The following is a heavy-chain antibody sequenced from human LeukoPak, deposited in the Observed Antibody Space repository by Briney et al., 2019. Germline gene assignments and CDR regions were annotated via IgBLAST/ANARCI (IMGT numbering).Heavy chain of an antibody. CDR1: GFTFRNYA. D-gene: IGHD6-19*01. CDR3: AKDRVRDNGWDIDY. CDR2: FSAAGT. Sequence: PGGSLRLSCVGSGFTFRNYAMNWVRQAPGKGLEWVSGFSAAGTYNADSVKGRFTTSRDDSKNTIYLQMNSLTAEDTGVYYCAKDRVRDNGWDIDYWGQGTLVTVSS. V-gene: IGHV3-23*01. J-gene: IGHJ4*02.